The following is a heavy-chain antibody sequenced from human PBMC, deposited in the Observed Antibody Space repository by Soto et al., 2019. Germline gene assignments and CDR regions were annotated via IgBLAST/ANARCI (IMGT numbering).Heavy chain of an antibody. CDR3: ARSVEGHFDY. Sequence: EVQLVESGGGLVQPGGSLRLSCAASGFRFSIYSMNWVRQAPGKGLEWSAYITSDTNTIKYADSVKGRFTISRDNAKNSLYLQMNRLRDDDTAVYCCARSVEGHFDYWGQGTVLTVSS. D-gene: IGHD6-19*01. J-gene: IGHJ4*02. CDR1: GFRFSIYS. CDR2: ITSDTNTI. V-gene: IGHV3-48*02.